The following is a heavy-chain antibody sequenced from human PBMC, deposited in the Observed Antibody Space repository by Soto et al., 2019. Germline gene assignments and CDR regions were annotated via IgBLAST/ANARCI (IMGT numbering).Heavy chain of an antibody. D-gene: IGHD4-17*01. CDR2: IYYSGST. CDR1: GDSITSGVHY. Sequence: SETLSLTCTVSGDSITSGVHYWSWIRQPPGKGLEWIGYIYYSGSTNYNPSLKSRVTISVDTSKNQFSLKLSSVTAADTAVYYCARDGSYGDYRFDYWGQGTLVTVSS. CDR3: ARDGSYGDYRFDY. V-gene: IGHV4-61*08. J-gene: IGHJ4*02.